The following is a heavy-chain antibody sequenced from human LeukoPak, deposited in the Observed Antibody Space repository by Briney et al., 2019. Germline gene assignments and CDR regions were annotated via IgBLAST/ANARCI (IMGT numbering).Heavy chain of an antibody. J-gene: IGHJ1*01. CDR1: GGSFSGYY. D-gene: IGHD2-21*02. V-gene: IGHV4-34*01. Sequence: SENLSFTCSVYGGSFSGYYWGWNGHPPGHGLVWMGEINHSGSTNYNPSLKSRVTISVDTSKNQFSLKLSSVTAADTAVYYCARGLRGVVTAIRNWGQGTLVTVSS. CDR2: INHSGST. CDR3: ARGLRGVVTAIRN.